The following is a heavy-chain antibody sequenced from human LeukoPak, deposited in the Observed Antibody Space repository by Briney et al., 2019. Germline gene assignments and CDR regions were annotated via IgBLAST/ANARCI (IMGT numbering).Heavy chain of an antibody. CDR3: ARAKPPIVVVTAPGGWFDP. CDR2: ISYDGSNK. J-gene: IGHJ5*02. CDR1: GFTFSSYG. Sequence: GRSLRLSCAASGFTFSSYGMHWVRQAPGKGLEWVAVISYDGSNKYYADSVKGRFTISRDNSKNTLYLQMNSLRAEDTAVYYCARAKPPIVVVTAPGGWFDPWGQGTLVTVSS. D-gene: IGHD2-21*02. V-gene: IGHV3-30*03.